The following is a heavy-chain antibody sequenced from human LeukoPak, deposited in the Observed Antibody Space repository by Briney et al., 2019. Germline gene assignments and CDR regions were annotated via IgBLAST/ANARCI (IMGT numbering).Heavy chain of an antibody. CDR1: GFSFSSYE. D-gene: IGHD6-25*01. V-gene: IGHV3-48*03. J-gene: IGHJ6*04. CDR2: ISGSGTVT. CDR3: ARDGTPSYSTGWVYMDV. Sequence: GGSLRLSCAASGFSFSSYEMNWVRQAPGKGLEWISYISGSGTVTHYADSVEGRFTISRDNTKNSLYLQMNSLRGEDTAVYYCARDGTPSYSTGWVYMDVWGKGTTVTISS.